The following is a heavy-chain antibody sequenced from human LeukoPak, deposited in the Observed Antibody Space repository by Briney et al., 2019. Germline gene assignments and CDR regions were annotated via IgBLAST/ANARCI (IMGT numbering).Heavy chain of an antibody. J-gene: IGHJ4*02. V-gene: IGHV3-66*01. Sequence: GGSLRLSCAASEFTVSSNYMSWVRQAPGKGLEWVSVIYSGGSTYYADSVKGRFTISRDNSENTLYLQMNSLRAEDTAVYYCAREGHYYGSGSYYNETYYFDYWGQGTLVTVSS. CDR3: AREGHYYGSGSYYNETYYFDY. CDR2: IYSGGST. CDR1: EFTVSSNY. D-gene: IGHD3-10*01.